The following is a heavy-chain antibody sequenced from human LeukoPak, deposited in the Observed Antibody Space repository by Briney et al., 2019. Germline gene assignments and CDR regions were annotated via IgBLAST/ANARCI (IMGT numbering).Heavy chain of an antibody. V-gene: IGHV3-7*01. Sequence: GGSLRLSCAASGFTFSSYWMSWVRQAPGKGLEWVANIKQDGSEKYYVDSVKGRFTISRDDAKNSLYLQMNSLRAEDTAVYYCARVAHYDFWSGSGSDYFDYWGQGTLVTVSS. J-gene: IGHJ4*02. D-gene: IGHD3-3*01. CDR3: ARVAHYDFWSGSGSDYFDY. CDR2: IKQDGSEK. CDR1: GFTFSSYW.